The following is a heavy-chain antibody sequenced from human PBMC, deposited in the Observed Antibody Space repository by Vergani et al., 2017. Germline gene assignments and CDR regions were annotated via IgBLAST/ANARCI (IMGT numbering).Heavy chain of an antibody. CDR3: ARGDYGILTGYRY. CDR2: INPSGGNT. CDR1: GYTFSNYY. Sequence: QVQVVQSGAEVKKSGASVKVSCKTSGYTFSNYYMHWVRQAPGQGLEWMGIINPSGGNTNYAQKFQGRVTMTRVTSTSTVYMELSSLRSEDTAIYYCARGDYGILTGYRYWGQGTLVTVSA. V-gene: IGHV1-46*03. J-gene: IGHJ4*02. D-gene: IGHD3-9*01.